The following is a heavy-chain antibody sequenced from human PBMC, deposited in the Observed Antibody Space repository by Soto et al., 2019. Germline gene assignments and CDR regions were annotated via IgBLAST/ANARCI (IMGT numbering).Heavy chain of an antibody. Sequence: SVKVSCKASGFTFTSCAMRWVRQARGQRLEWIGWIVVGSGNTNYAQKFQERVTITRDMSTSTAYMELSSLRSEDTAVYYCAADTAPDYRFYYYYMDVWGKGTTVTVSS. V-gene: IGHV1-58*02. D-gene: IGHD4-4*01. J-gene: IGHJ6*03. CDR2: IVVGSGNT. CDR1: GFTFTSCA. CDR3: AADTAPDYRFYYYYMDV.